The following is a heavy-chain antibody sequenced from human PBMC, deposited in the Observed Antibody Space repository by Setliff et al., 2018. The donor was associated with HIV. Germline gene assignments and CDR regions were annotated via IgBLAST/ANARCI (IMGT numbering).Heavy chain of an antibody. D-gene: IGHD4-4*01. V-gene: IGHV3-23*01. J-gene: IGHJ3*02. CDR3: VRDLTTIVTRKVFDI. CDR2: ISGSGEAT. CDR1: GFSFTSHA. Sequence: PGGSLRLSCTASGFSFTSHAMNWVRQAPGKGLEWVASISGSGEATYYADSVRGRFTVSRDNSKNTLYLQMNSLRADDTAVYYCVRDLTTIVTRKVFDIWGQGTMVTVSS.